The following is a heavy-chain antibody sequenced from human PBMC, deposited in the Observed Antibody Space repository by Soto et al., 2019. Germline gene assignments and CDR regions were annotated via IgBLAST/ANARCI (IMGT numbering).Heavy chain of an antibody. D-gene: IGHD6-19*01. V-gene: IGHV1-69*01. J-gene: IGHJ6*02. Sequence: QVQLVQSGAEVKKPGSSVKVSCKAPGGTFSSYAISWVRQAPGQGLEWMGGIIPIFGTANYAQKFQGRVTITADESTSTGYMEMSSLRSDDTAVYYCARSQAGSSSLAIYYYSYYGMDFWGQGTTVTVSS. CDR3: ARSQAGSSSLAIYYYSYYGMDF. CDR1: GGTFSSYA. CDR2: IIPIFGTA.